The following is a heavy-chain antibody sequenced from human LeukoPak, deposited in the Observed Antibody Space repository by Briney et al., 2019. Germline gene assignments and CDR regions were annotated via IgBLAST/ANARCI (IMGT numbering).Heavy chain of an antibody. CDR2: IYYSGST. J-gene: IGHJ4*02. CDR3: ARVSYSSSSFDY. Sequence: SETLSLTCTVSGGSISSHYWSWIRQPPGKRLDCIGYIYYSGSTNYNPSLKRRVTISVDTSKYQFSLKLSSVTAADTAVYYCARVSYSSSSFDYWGQGTLVTVSS. D-gene: IGHD6-6*01. V-gene: IGHV4-59*11. CDR1: GGSISSHY.